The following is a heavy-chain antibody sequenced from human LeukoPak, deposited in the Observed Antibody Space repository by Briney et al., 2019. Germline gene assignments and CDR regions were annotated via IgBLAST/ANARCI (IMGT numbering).Heavy chain of an antibody. CDR3: ARVPTATIFGVVTVDFDY. V-gene: IGHV1-2*02. J-gene: IGHJ4*02. CDR1: GYTFTSYG. CDR2: INPNSGDT. Sequence: ASVKVSCKASGYTFTSYGISWVRQAPGQGLEWMGWINPNSGDTNYAQKFQGRVTMTRDTSISTAYMELSRLTSDDTAVYYFARVPTATIFGVVTVDFDYWGQGTLVTVSS. D-gene: IGHD3-3*01.